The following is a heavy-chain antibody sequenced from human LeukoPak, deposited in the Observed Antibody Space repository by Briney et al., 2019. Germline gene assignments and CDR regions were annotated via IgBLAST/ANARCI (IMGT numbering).Heavy chain of an antibody. Sequence: GGSLRLSCAASGFTFSRYWMHWVRQAPGKGLEWVSGLNWNGDNTGYADSVKGRFTISRDNAKNSLYLQMNSLRAEDTALYYCARDRYYGSGSQKPFDYWGQGTLVTVSS. J-gene: IGHJ4*02. CDR1: GFTFSRYW. CDR3: ARDRYYGSGSQKPFDY. CDR2: LNWNGDNT. V-gene: IGHV3-20*04. D-gene: IGHD3-10*01.